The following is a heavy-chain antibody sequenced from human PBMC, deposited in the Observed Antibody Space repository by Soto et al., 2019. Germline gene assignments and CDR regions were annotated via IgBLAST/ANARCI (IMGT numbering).Heavy chain of an antibody. CDR3: ARGADYSNSNFDY. J-gene: IGHJ4*02. D-gene: IGHD4-4*01. CDR1: GFAFSSYS. CDR2: ISTSGYI. Sequence: GGSLRLSCAVSGFAFSSYSVNWVRQAPGKGLEWVSSISTSGYIYYADSVKGRFAISRDNAKNSLFLQMTSLRVEDTAVYYCARGADYSNSNFDYWGQGTLVTVSS. V-gene: IGHV3-21*01.